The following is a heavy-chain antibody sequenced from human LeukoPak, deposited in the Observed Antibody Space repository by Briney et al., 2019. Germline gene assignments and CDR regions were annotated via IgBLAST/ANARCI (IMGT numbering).Heavy chain of an antibody. Sequence: GGSLRLSCAASGFAFSSYWMSWVRQAPGKGLEWVANIKQDGSEKYYVDSVKGRFTISRDNAKNSLYLQMNSLRAEDTAVYYCARVVVVPAAMTPGGFDYWGQGTLVTVSS. CDR2: IKQDGSEK. J-gene: IGHJ4*02. CDR1: GFAFSSYW. V-gene: IGHV3-7*01. D-gene: IGHD2-2*01. CDR3: ARVVVVPAAMTPGGFDY.